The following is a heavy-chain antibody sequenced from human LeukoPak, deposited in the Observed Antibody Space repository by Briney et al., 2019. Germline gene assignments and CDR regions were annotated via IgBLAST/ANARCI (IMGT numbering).Heavy chain of an antibody. D-gene: IGHD1-26*01. V-gene: IGHV4-4*02. Sequence: SGTLSLTCAVSGGSISSSNWWSWVRPPPGKGLEWIGEIYHSGSTNYNPSLKSRVTISVDKSKNQFSLKLSSVTAADTAVYYCASRLGWGAPALQHWGQGTLVTVSS. J-gene: IGHJ1*01. CDR1: GGSISSSNW. CDR2: IYHSGST. CDR3: ASRLGWGAPALQH.